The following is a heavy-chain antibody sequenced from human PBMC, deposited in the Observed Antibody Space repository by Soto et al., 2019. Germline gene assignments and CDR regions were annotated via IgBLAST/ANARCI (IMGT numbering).Heavy chain of an antibody. CDR2: IKKDGSEK. V-gene: IGHV3-7*01. CDR3: ARVPHYDFWSGYPYYFDY. J-gene: IGHJ4*02. CDR1: GFTFSSYW. D-gene: IGHD3-3*01. Sequence: GGSLRLSCAASGFTFSSYWMSWVRKAPGKGQEWVANIKKDGSEKYYVDSVKGRFTISRDNAKNSLYLQMNSLRAEDTAVYYCARVPHYDFWSGYPYYFDYWGQGTLVTVSS.